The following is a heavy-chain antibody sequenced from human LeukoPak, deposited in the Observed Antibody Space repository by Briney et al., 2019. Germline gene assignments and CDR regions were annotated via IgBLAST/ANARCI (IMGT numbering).Heavy chain of an antibody. CDR2: IYTSGST. D-gene: IGHD3-10*01. V-gene: IGHV4-4*07. J-gene: IGHJ3*02. CDR1: GGSISSYY. CDR3: ARVLYSGDFDDAFDI. Sequence: SETLSLTCTVSGGSISSYYWSWMRQPAGKGLEWIGRIYTSGSTNYNPSLKSRVTMSVDTSKNQFSLKLSSVTAADTAVYYCARVLYSGDFDDAFDIWGQGTMVTVSS.